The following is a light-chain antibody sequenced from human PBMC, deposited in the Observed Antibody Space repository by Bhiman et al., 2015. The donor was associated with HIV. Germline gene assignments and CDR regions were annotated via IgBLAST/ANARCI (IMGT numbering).Light chain of an antibody. CDR3: AAWDDSLSAWV. J-gene: IGLJ3*02. V-gene: IGLV3-1*01. CDR2: QDS. CDR1: KLGEQY. Sequence: YELTQPPSVSVYPGQTASITCSGDKLGEQYVCWYQQKPGQSPVLLMYQDSKRPSGVSDRFSGSKSGTSASLAISGLRSEDEADYYCAAWDDSLSAWVFGGGAKLTVL.